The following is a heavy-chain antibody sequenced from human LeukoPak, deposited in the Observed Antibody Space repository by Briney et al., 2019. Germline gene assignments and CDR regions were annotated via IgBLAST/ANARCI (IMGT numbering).Heavy chain of an antibody. J-gene: IGHJ4*02. V-gene: IGHV4-30-4*01. Sequence: SQTLSLTCTVSGGSISSGDYYWSWIRRPPGKGLEWIGYIYYSGSTYYNPSLKSRVTISVDTSKNQFSLKLSSVTAADTAVYYCARLLSWFGTGSNYFDYWGQGTLVTVSS. CDR2: IYYSGST. D-gene: IGHD3-10*01. CDR3: ARLLSWFGTGSNYFDY. CDR1: GGSISSGDYY.